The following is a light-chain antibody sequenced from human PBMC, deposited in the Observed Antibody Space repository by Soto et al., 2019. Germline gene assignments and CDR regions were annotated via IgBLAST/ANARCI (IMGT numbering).Light chain of an antibody. V-gene: IGLV2-14*01. CDR3: SSNSSSSTNV. CDR2: DVS. CDR1: SSDVGGYNY. Sequence: QSVLTQPASVSGSPGQSITISCTGTSSDVGGYNYVSWYQQHPGKAPKLMIYDVSNRPSGVSNRFSGSKSGNTASLTISGLQAEDEADYYCSSNSSSSTNVVGTGTKDTDL. J-gene: IGLJ1*01.